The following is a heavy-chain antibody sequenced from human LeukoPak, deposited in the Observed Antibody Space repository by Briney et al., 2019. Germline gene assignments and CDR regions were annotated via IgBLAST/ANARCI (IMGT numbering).Heavy chain of an antibody. D-gene: IGHD2-2*01. V-gene: IGHV3-23*01. CDR1: GFTFSTYA. CDR2: IGGSGDDT. CDR3: ARDYPPSRYCSGTNCKGAFDI. Sequence: PGGSLRLSCAASGFTFSTYAMSWVRQAPGKGLEWVSGIGGSGDDTYYADSVKGRFTISRDNSKNTLYLQMNSLRAEDTAVYYCARDYPPSRYCSGTNCKGAFDIWGQGTMVTVSS. J-gene: IGHJ3*02.